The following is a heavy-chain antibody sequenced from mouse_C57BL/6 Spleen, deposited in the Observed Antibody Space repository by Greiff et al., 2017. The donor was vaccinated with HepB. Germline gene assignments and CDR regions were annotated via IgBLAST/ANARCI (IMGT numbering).Heavy chain of an antibody. CDR1: GFNIKDDY. J-gene: IGHJ4*01. CDR3: TIYYYGSSYMDY. CDR2: IDPENGDT. Sequence: VQLQQSGAELVRPGASVKLSCTASGFNIKDDYMHWVKQRPEQGLEWIGWIDPENGDTEYASKFQGKATITADTSSNTAYLQLSSLTSEDTAVYYCTIYYYGSSYMDYWGQGTSVTVSS. V-gene: IGHV14-4*01. D-gene: IGHD1-1*01.